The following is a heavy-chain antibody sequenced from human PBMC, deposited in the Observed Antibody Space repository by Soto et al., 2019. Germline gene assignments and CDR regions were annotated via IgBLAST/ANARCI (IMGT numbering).Heavy chain of an antibody. J-gene: IGHJ4*02. Sequence: PSETLSLTCAVPGDSINSSHWWNWVRQPPGKGLEWIGQISHSGSTNYNPSLTSRVTISVDKSKNHFSLKLTSVTAADTAVYYCAARHFWSGPWTHTRLDSWGQGTLVTVSS. CDR1: GDSINSSHW. D-gene: IGHD3-3*02. V-gene: IGHV4-4*02. CDR2: ISHSGST. CDR3: AARHFWSGPWTHTRLDS.